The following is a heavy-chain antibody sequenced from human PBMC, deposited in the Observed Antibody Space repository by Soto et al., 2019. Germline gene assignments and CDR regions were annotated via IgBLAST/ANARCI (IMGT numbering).Heavy chain of an antibody. J-gene: IGHJ4*02. D-gene: IGHD6-13*01. Sequence: SYYRSWIRQPPGKGLEWIGSIYYSGSTYYNPSLKSRVTISVDTSKNQFSLKLSSVTAADTAVYYCARHYSSSWTNDSDYRRKGTLVTVSS. CDR3: ARHYSSSWTNDSDY. CDR1: SYY. V-gene: IGHV4-39*01. CDR2: IYYSGST.